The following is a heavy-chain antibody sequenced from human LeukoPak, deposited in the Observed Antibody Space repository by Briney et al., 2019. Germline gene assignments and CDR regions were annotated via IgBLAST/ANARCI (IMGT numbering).Heavy chain of an antibody. J-gene: IGHJ4*02. CDR2: INPNSGGT. D-gene: IGHD6-13*01. V-gene: IGHV1-2*06. Sequence: ASVKVSCKASGYTFTGYYMHWVRQAPGQGLEWMGRINPNSGGTNYAQKFQGRVTVTRDTSISTAYMELSRLRSDDTAVYYCARDFVSSSWRRPFDYWGQGTLVTVSS. CDR1: GYTFTGYY. CDR3: ARDFVSSSWRRPFDY.